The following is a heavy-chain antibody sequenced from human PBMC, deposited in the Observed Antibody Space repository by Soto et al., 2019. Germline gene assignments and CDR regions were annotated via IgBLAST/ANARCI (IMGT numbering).Heavy chain of an antibody. CDR2: IWFDGGNK. J-gene: IGHJ4*02. CDR3: ARGFPRRLIAAPFDY. CDR1: GFTFSSCG. V-gene: IGHV3-33*01. D-gene: IGHD6-6*01. Sequence: QVQLVESGGGVVQPGRSLRLSCAASGFTFSSCGMHWVRQAPGKGLEWVAVIWFDGGNKYYADSVKGRFTISRDNSKNTLYLQMNTLRADDTAVYYCARGFPRRLIAAPFDYWGQGTLVTVSS.